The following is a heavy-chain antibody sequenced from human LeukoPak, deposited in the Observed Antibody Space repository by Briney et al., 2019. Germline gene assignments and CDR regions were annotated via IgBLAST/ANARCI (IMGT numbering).Heavy chain of an antibody. CDR1: GLTFRNYA. V-gene: IGHV3-23*01. CDR2: ICANDGNT. J-gene: IGHJ4*02. CDR3: AKDRIKDGYNDY. D-gene: IGHD5-24*01. Sequence: GGSLRLSCAASGLTFRNYAMSWVRQAPGKGLEWVSVICANDGNTYYADAVKGRFTISRDNSKDTLYLQMDSLRAEDTAVYYCAKDRIKDGYNDYWGQGILVTVSS.